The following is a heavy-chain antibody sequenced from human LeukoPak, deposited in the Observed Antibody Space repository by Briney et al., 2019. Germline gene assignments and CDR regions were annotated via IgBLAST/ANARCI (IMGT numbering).Heavy chain of an antibody. J-gene: IGHJ4*02. CDR2: INHSGST. CDR1: GGSFSGYY. Sequence: SETLSLTCAVYGGSFSGYYWSWIRQPPGKGLEWIGEINHSGSTNYNPSLKSRVTISVDTPKNQFSLKLSSVTAADTAVYYCAMTTKRWLQRKFDYWGQGTLVTVSS. V-gene: IGHV4-34*01. D-gene: IGHD5-24*01. CDR3: AMTTKRWLQRKFDY.